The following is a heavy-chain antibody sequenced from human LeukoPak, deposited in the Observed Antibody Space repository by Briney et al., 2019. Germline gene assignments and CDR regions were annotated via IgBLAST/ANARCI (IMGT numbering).Heavy chain of an antibody. CDR2: ISGSGGST. V-gene: IGHV3-23*01. J-gene: IGHJ4*02. CDR3: AKVKSVVVTAPFDY. CDR1: GFTFSSYA. D-gene: IGHD2-21*02. Sequence: GGSLRLSCAASGFTFSSYAMSWVRQAPGKGLEWVSAISGSGGSTYYADSVKGRFTISRDNSKNTLYLQMNSLRAEDTAVYYCAKVKSVVVTAPFDYWGQGTWSPSPQ.